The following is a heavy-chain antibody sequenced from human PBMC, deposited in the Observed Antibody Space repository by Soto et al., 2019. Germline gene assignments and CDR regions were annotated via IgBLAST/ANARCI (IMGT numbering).Heavy chain of an antibody. V-gene: IGHV1-2*02. D-gene: IGHD3-10*01. CDR3: ARGDPPGGGAFDI. CDR1: GYTFTGYY. Sequence: ASVKVSCKASGYTFTGYYMHWVRQAPGQGLEWMGWINPNSGGTNYAQKFQGRVTLTRDTSISTAYMELSRLLCDDTAVYYCARGDPPGGGAFDIWGQGTMVTVSS. CDR2: INPNSGGT. J-gene: IGHJ3*02.